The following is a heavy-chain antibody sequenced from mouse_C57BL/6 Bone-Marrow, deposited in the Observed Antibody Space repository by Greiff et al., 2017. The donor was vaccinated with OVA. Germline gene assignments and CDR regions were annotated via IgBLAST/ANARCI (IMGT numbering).Heavy chain of an antibody. Sequence: EVQGVESGPELVKPGASVKIPCKASGYTFTDYNMDWVKQSHGKSLEWIGDINPNNGGTIYNQKFKGKATLTVDKSSSTAYMELRSLTSEDTAVYYCARGYSNYHWYFDVWGTGTTVTVSS. V-gene: IGHV1-18*01. CDR3: ARGYSNYHWYFDV. CDR2: INPNNGGT. CDR1: GYTFTDYN. J-gene: IGHJ1*03. D-gene: IGHD2-5*01.